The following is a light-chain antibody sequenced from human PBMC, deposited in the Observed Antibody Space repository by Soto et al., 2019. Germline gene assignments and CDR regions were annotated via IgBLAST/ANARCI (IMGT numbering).Light chain of an antibody. CDR3: MQALQTSWT. V-gene: IGKV2-28*01. CDR2: LGS. CDR1: QSLLHSNGYNY. Sequence: DIVMTQSPLSLPVTPGEPASISCRSSQSLLHSNGYNYLDWYLQKPGQSPQLLIYLGSNRASGGPDRFSGSGSGTDFTLIISRGEAEDVGVYYCMQALQTSWTFGQGTKVEIK. J-gene: IGKJ1*01.